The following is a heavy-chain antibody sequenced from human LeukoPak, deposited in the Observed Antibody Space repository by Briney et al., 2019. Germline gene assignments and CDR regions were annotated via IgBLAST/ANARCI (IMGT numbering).Heavy chain of an antibody. CDR1: GFTFSSYP. CDR3: VKLPPRDRSTWTDAFDI. J-gene: IGHJ3*02. Sequence: PGRSLRLSCSASGFTFSSYPMHWVRQAPGKGVEYVAGISDSGGTTPYADSVTGRFTISRDNSKNTLYLHMSSLRTEDSAVYYCVKLPPRDRSTWTDAFDIWGQGTMVTVSS. D-gene: IGHD5-24*01. V-gene: IGHV3-64D*09. CDR2: ISDSGGTT.